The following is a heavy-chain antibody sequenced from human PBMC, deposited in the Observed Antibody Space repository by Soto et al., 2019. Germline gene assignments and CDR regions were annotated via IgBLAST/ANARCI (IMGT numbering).Heavy chain of an antibody. Sequence: PGGSLRLSCAASGFTFSSHSINWVRQAPGKGLEWVSYISGSGATKYYADSVKGRFTISRDNARNSLYLQMSSLSDEDTAVYYCARAIRGFSYVVDYWGQGTPVTVSS. CDR3: ARAIRGFSYVVDY. J-gene: IGHJ4*02. CDR1: GFTFSSHS. CDR2: ISGSGATK. V-gene: IGHV3-48*02. D-gene: IGHD5-18*01.